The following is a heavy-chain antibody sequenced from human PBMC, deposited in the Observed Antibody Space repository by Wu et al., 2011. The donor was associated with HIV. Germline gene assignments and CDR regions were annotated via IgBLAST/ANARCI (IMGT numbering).Heavy chain of an antibody. V-gene: IGHV3-30*02. D-gene: IGHD1-14*01. CDR3: AKDLGGEPPGPFDY. J-gene: IGHJ4*03. CDR2: IRYDGSNK. Sequence: QVQLVESGGGVVQPGGSLRLSCAASGFTFSSYGMHWVRQAPGKGLEWVAFIRYDGSNKYYADSVKGRFTISRDNSKNTLYLQMNSLRAEDTAVYYCAKDLGGEPPGPFDYVGPGTLVTVSS. CDR1: GFTFSSYG.